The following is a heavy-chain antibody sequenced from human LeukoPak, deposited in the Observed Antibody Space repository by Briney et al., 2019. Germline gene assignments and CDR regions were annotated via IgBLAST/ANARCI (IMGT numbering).Heavy chain of an antibody. V-gene: IGHV3-74*01. CDR3: AKDLHWYAMDV. CDR2: INSDGSGT. J-gene: IGHJ6*02. Sequence: GGSLRLSCAASELTFSNYWIHWVRQAPGKGLVWVSRINSDGSGTNYADSVKGRFTISRDNSNNTLYLQMKSLRAEDTAVYYCAKDLHWYAMDVWGQGTTVTVSS. D-gene: IGHD6-13*01. CDR1: ELTFSNYW.